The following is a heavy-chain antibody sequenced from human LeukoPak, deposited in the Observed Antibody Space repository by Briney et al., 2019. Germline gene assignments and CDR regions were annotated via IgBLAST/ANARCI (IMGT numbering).Heavy chain of an antibody. J-gene: IGHJ5*02. Sequence: SETLSLTCTVSGGSISSSSYYWGWIRQPPGKGLEWIGSIYYSGSTYYNPSLKSRVTISVDTSKNQFSLKLSSVTAADTAVYYCARRKYQKIHNWFDHWGQGTLVTVSS. V-gene: IGHV4-39*07. CDR3: ARRKYQKIHNWFDH. CDR2: IYYSGST. D-gene: IGHD2-2*01. CDR1: GGSISSSSYY.